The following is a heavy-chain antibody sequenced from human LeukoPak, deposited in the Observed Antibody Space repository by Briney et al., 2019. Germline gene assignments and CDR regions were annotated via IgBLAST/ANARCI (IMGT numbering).Heavy chain of an antibody. J-gene: IGHJ3*02. D-gene: IGHD3-22*01. V-gene: IGHV3-23*01. CDR1: GFTFYSYA. CDR3: ANIRFTYYYDIGDGLDAFDI. Sequence: GGSLRLSCAASGFTFYSYAMSWVRQAPGKGLEWVSGISGSGGSTYYADSVKGRFTISRDNSKNTLYLQMNSLRAEDTAVYYCANIRFTYYYDIGDGLDAFDIWGQGTMVTVSS. CDR2: ISGSGGST.